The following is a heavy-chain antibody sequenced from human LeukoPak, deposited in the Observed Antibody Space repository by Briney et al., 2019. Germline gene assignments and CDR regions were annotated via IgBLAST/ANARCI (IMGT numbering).Heavy chain of an antibody. Sequence: SETLSLTCSVSGGSISGYYWSWIRQSPGQGLEWIGYMYETGHTMYNSSLKSRVTMSLDTSKNHFSLSLSSVTAADTAVYYCARHPFATPFDYWGPGTLVTVSS. J-gene: IGHJ4*02. V-gene: IGHV4-59*08. CDR3: ARHPFATPFDY. CDR1: GGSISGYY. D-gene: IGHD2-15*01. CDR2: MYETGHT.